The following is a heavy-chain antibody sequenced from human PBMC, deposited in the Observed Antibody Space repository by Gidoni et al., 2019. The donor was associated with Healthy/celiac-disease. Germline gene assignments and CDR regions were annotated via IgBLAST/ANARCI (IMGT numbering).Heavy chain of an antibody. CDR1: GGSISSGSYY. J-gene: IGHJ4*02. Sequence: QVQLQESGPGLVTPSQTLSLTCTVSGGSISSGSYYWSWIRQPAGKGLEWIGRIYTSGSTNYNPSLKSRVTISVDTSKNQFSLKLSSVTAADTAVYYCAREVIGAAAGTGSINWGQGTLVTVSS. CDR3: AREVIGAAAGTGSIN. V-gene: IGHV4-61*02. CDR2: IYTSGST. D-gene: IGHD6-13*01.